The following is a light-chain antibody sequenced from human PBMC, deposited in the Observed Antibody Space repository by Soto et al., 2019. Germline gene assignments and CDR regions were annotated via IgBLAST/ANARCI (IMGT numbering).Light chain of an antibody. V-gene: IGKV3-11*01. CDR3: QQYDGSPIT. CDR2: DAS. J-gene: IGKJ5*01. Sequence: EIVLTQSPATLSLSPGERVTLSCRASQSVSSYLAWYQQKPGQAPRLLIYDASNRATGIPARFSGGGSGTDFTLTISRLEPEDFALYICQQYDGSPITFGQGTRLEIK. CDR1: QSVSSY.